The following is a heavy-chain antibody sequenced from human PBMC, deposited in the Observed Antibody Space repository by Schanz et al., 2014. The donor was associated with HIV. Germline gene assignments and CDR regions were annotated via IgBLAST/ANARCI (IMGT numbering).Heavy chain of an antibody. D-gene: IGHD4-17*01. CDR3: ARQGLRFSFWLDY. CDR2: IWYDGSNK. Sequence: VQLLESGGGLAQPGGSLTLSCAASGFTFTNHALSWVRQAPGKGLEWVAAIWYDGSNKFYADSVKGRFTISRDNSKNTLYLQMNNLRAEDTAVYGCARQGLRFSFWLDYWGQGTPVTVS. CDR1: GFTFTNHA. V-gene: IGHV3-33*08. J-gene: IGHJ4*02.